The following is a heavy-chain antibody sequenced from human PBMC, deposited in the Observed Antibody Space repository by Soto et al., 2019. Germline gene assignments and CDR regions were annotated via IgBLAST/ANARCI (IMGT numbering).Heavy chain of an antibody. CDR3: ARAQHPTESDF. CDR2: LNTYNGNT. Sequence: QIQLVQSEGEVKKPGASVKVSCKTSGYTFTNYGVTWVRQAPGQGLEWMGWLNTYNGNTKYAQRFQGRVTMTPDTSASTDYVELRSLRSDDTAVYYCARAQHPTESDFWGQGTLVTVSS. J-gene: IGHJ4*02. D-gene: IGHD4-4*01. CDR1: GYTFTNYG. V-gene: IGHV1-18*01.